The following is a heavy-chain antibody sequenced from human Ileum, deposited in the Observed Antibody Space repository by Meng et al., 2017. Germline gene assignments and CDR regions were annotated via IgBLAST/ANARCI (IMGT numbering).Heavy chain of an antibody. Sequence: QVQLQQWGAGLLKPSETLSLTCVVYGGSFSANYWTWIRQPPGKGLEWIGEINHNGNTNYKPSLKSRVTISVDTSKKQFSLSLTSVTAADTAVYYCASARYDNWGQGTLVTVSS. CDR1: GGSFSANY. CDR2: INHNGNT. J-gene: IGHJ4*02. CDR3: ASARYDN. V-gene: IGHV4-34*01.